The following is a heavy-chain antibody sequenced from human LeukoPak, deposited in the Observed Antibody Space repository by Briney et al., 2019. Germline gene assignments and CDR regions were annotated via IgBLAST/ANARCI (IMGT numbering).Heavy chain of an antibody. CDR3: RRGHWDDHA. D-gene: IGHD7-27*01. J-gene: IGHJ5*02. CDR1: GFTFPDFW. V-gene: IGHV3-7*01. Sequence: GGSLRLSCAASGFTFPDFWMSWVRQAPGKGLEWVASVTQDGSENHYVDSAKGRFTISRDNAKNSLYLQMSSLRAEDTAVYWCRRGHWDDHAWGQGTLVTVSS. CDR2: VTQDGSEN.